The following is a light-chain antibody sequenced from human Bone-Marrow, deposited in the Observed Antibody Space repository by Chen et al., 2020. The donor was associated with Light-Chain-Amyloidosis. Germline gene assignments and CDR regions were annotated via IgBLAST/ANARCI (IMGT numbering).Light chain of an antibody. CDR1: QTISSNY. V-gene: IGKV3-20*01. Sequence: ELVLTQPPGTLSLSPGEGANLPCRASQTISSNYLTWYQQKFGQAPRLPIYGSSSRATGIPDRFTGSGAGTDFTLTINRLEPEDFAMYYCQQYGTSPLTFGGGTKVEIK. CDR2: GSS. CDR3: QQYGTSPLT. J-gene: IGKJ4*01.